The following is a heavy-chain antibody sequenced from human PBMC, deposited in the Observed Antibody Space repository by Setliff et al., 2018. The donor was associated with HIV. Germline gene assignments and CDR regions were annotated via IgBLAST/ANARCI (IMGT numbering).Heavy chain of an antibody. CDR2: IFYGGSVYGSGGT. J-gene: IGHJ4*02. D-gene: IGHD2-2*01. CDR3: ARLSTTSRDFDS. CDR1: GDSISSNNYY. V-gene: IGHV4-39*07. Sequence: PSETLSLTCTVSGDSISSNNYYWSWIRQSPGKGLEWIGCIFYGGSVYGSGGTFFNPSLKSRLTISIDTSENQFSLKLSSVTAADTAVYYCARLSTTSRDFDSWGQGTLVTVSS.